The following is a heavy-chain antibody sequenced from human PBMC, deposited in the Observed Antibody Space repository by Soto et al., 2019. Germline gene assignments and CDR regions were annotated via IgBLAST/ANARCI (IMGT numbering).Heavy chain of an antibody. D-gene: IGHD2-2*01. J-gene: IGHJ3*02. CDR1: GGTFSSYA. CDR2: ISAYNGNT. V-gene: IGHV1-18*01. CDR3: ARDRLRYCSSTSCYGDI. Sequence: ASVKVSCKASGGTFSSYAISWVRQAPGQGLEWMGWISAYNGNTNYAQKLQGRVTMTTDTSTSTAYMELRSLRSDDTAVYYCARDRLRYCSSTSCYGDIWGQGTMVTVSS.